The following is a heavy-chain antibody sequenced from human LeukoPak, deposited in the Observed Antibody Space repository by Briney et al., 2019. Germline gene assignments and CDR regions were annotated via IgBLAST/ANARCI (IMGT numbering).Heavy chain of an antibody. CDR1: GGSISSYY. CDR2: IYYSGST. D-gene: IGHD2-21*02. CDR3: ARDVYGDYYVDY. J-gene: IGHJ4*02. V-gene: IGHV4-59*01. Sequence: PSETLSLNCTVSGGSISSYYWSWIRQPPGKGLEWIGHIYYSGSTNYNSSLKSRVTISVDTSKNQFSLKVSSVTAADTAVYFCARDVYGDYYVDYWGQGTLVTVSS.